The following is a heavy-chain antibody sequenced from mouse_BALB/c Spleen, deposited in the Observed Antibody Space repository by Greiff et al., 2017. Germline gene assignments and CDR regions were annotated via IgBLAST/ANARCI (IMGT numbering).Heavy chain of an antibody. Sequence: VQLQQSGAELVRSGASVKLSCTASGFNIKDYYMHWVKQRPEQGLEWIGWIDPENGDTEYAPKFQGKATMTADTSSNIAYLQLSSLTSEDTAVYYCNAGYSHDGGGFAYWGQGTLVTVSA. CDR2: IDPENGDT. CDR3: NAGYSHDGGGFAY. J-gene: IGHJ3*01. CDR1: GFNIKDYY. D-gene: IGHD2-12*01. V-gene: IGHV14-4*02.